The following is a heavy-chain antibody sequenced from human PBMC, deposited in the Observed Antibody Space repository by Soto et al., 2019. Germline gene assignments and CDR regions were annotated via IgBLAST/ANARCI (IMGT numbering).Heavy chain of an antibody. CDR3: ARDGIMGSPTHTYFDY. D-gene: IGHD1-26*01. CDR2: FIPIFGTA. V-gene: IGHV1-69*01. CDR1: GGTFKSHG. J-gene: IGHJ4*02. Sequence: QVQLVQSGAEVKKPGSSVKVSCKSSGGTFKSHGINWVRQAPGQGLEWMGGFIPIFGTANYAQKFQGRVTTTADESTSTAYMELSSLRSDDTAVYYCARDGIMGSPTHTYFDYWGQGTLVTVSS.